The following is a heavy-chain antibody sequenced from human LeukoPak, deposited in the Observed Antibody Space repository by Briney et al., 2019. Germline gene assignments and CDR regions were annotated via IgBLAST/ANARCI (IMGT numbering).Heavy chain of an antibody. V-gene: IGHV3-9*01. J-gene: IGHJ6*02. CDR2: ISWNSGSI. CDR1: GFTFDDYA. D-gene: IGHD6-13*01. Sequence: GRSLRLSCAASGFTFDDYAMHWVRQAPGKGLEWVSGISWNSGSIGYADSVKGRFTISRDNAKNSLYLQTNSLRAEDTALYYCAKGIAAAGYYYYGMDVWGQGTTVTVSS. CDR3: AKGIAAAGYYYYGMDV.